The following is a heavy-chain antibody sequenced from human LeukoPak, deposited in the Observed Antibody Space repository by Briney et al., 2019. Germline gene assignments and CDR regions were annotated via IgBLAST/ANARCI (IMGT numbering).Heavy chain of an antibody. D-gene: IGHD3-22*01. CDR1: GGSISSYY. Sequence: SETLSLTCTVSGGSISSYYWSWIRQPPGKGLEWIGYIYYSGSTNYNPSLKSRVTISVDTSKNQFSLKPSSVTAADTAVYYCARDKYYYDSSGSTDWYFDLWGRGTLVTVSS. CDR2: IYYSGST. V-gene: IGHV4-59*01. CDR3: ARDKYYYDSSGSTDWYFDL. J-gene: IGHJ2*01.